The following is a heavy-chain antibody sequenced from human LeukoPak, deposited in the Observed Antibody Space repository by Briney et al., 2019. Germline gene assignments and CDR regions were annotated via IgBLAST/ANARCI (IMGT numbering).Heavy chain of an antibody. D-gene: IGHD6-6*01. CDR3: ARAPGIAARPSYFDY. V-gene: IGHV4-59*01. CDR2: IYYSGST. Sequence: SETLSLTCTVSGGSISSYYWSWIRQPPGKGLEWIGYIYYSGSTNYNPSLKSRVTISVDTSKNQFSLKLSSVTAADTAVYYCARAPGIAARPSYFDYWGQGTLVTVSS. J-gene: IGHJ4*02. CDR1: GGSISSYY.